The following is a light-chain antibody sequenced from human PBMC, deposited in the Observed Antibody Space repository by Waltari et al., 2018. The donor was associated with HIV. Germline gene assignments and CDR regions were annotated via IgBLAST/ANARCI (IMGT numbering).Light chain of an antibody. V-gene: IGLV1-40*01. J-gene: IGLJ1*01. Sequence: QSVLTQPPSVSGAPGQRVTISCTGSSPHIGAGYDVNWYQQLPGTAPKLLIYNNSNRPSGVPDRFSGSKSGTSASLAITGLQAEDEADYYCQSYDSSLSGSDVFGTGTKVTVL. CDR1: SPHIGAGYD. CDR2: NNS. CDR3: QSYDSSLSGSDV.